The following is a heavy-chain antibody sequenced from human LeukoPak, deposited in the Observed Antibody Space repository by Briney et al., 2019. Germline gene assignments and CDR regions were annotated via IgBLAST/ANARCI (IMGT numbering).Heavy chain of an antibody. CDR2: INPNSGGT. Sequence: GASVKVSCKASGYTFTGYCMHWVRQAPGQGLEWMGRINPNSGGTNYAQKFQGRVTMTRDTSISTAYMELSRLRSDDTAVYYCALGEQWLENDAFDIWGQGTMVTVSS. D-gene: IGHD6-19*01. CDR1: GYTFTGYC. V-gene: IGHV1-2*06. J-gene: IGHJ3*02. CDR3: ALGEQWLENDAFDI.